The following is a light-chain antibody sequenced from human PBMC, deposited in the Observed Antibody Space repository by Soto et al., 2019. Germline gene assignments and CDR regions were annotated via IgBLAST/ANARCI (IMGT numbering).Light chain of an antibody. Sequence: SALTQPPAVSGSPGQSIAISCTGTSSDVGTYNSVSWYQQYPGKAPKLMIHDVSNRPSGVSDRFSGSKSGNTASLTISGLQSEDEADYYCSSYTSSSSYVFGSGTKVTVL. CDR3: SSYTSSSSYV. V-gene: IGLV2-14*01. CDR1: SSDVGTYNS. J-gene: IGLJ1*01. CDR2: DVS.